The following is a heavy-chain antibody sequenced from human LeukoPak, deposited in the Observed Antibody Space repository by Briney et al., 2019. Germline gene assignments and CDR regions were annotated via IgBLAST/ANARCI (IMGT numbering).Heavy chain of an antibody. CDR2: TFAGGTT. V-gene: IGHV3-66*01. D-gene: IGHD3-10*01. CDR1: GFTFSSYA. CDR3: ARANSYGSYYFEY. Sequence: PGGSLRLSCAASGFTFSSYAMSWVRQAPGKGLEWISFTFAGGTTYYADSVKGRFTVSRDYSKNAVYLQMTTLRTEDTAVYFCARANSYGSYYFEYWGRGTLVAVSS. J-gene: IGHJ4*01.